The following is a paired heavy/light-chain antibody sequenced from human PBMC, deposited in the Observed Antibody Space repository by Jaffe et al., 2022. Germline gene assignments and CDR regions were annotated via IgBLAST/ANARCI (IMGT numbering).Heavy chain of an antibody. Sequence: QVQLQQWGAGLLKPSETLSLTCAVYGGSFSGYYWSWIRQPPGKGLEWIGEINHSGSTNYNPSLKSRVTISVDTSKNQFSLKLSSVTAADTAVYYCARAPDHSYSSGWYGALAYYFDYWGQGTLVTVSS. CDR2: INHSGST. J-gene: IGHJ4*02. V-gene: IGHV4-34*01. D-gene: IGHD6-19*01. CDR3: ARAPDHSYSSGWYGALAYYFDY. CDR1: GGSFSGYY.
Light chain of an antibody. CDR2: AAS. CDR3: QQYYSYPPT. CDR1: QGISSY. V-gene: IGKV1-8*01. Sequence: AIRMTQSPSSLSASTGDRVTITCRASQGISSYLAWYQQKPGKAPKLLIYAASTLQSGVPSRFSGSGSGTDFTLTISCLQSEDFATYYCQQYYSYPPTFGGGTKVEIK. J-gene: IGKJ4*01.